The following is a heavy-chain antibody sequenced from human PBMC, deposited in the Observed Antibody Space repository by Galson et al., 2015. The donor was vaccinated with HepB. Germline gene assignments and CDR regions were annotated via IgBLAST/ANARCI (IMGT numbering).Heavy chain of an antibody. CDR1: GFIFSDHY. Sequence: SLRLSCAASGFIFSDHYMDWVRQAPGKGLEWIGRARNRANSYTTEYAASVKGRFTVSRDESKNSLYLQMNSLNTEDTAVYYCAKSRTTRDFDYWGQGTLVTVSS. D-gene: IGHD1-1*01. J-gene: IGHJ4*01. V-gene: IGHV3-72*01. CDR2: ARNRANSYTT. CDR3: AKSRTTRDFDY.